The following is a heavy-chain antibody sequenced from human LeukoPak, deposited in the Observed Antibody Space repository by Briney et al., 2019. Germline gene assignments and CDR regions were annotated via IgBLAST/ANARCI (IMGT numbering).Heavy chain of an antibody. Sequence: SETLSLTCTVSGGSISSGDYYWNWIRQPPGKGLEWIGYIYYSGSTYYNPSLKSRVTISVDTSKNQFSLKLSSVTAADTAVYYCARVYYYDSSGYYFFDYWGQGTLVTVSS. CDR1: GGSISSGDYY. CDR3: ARVYYYDSSGYYFFDY. D-gene: IGHD3-22*01. V-gene: IGHV4-30-4*01. J-gene: IGHJ4*02. CDR2: IYYSGST.